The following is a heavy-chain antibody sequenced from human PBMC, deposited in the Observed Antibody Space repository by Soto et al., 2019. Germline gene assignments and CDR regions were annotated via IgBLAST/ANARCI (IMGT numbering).Heavy chain of an antibody. J-gene: IGHJ4*02. CDR2: IRSKANSYAT. CDR1: GFTFSGSA. V-gene: IGHV3-73*01. D-gene: IGHD4-17*01. Sequence: EVQLVASGGGLVQPGGSLKLSCAASGFTFSGSAMHWVRQASGNGLEWVGRIRSKANSYATAYAASVKGRFTISRDDSKNTAYLQMNSLKTEDTAVYYCTRHTASYGEWGQGTLVTVSS. CDR3: TRHTASYGE.